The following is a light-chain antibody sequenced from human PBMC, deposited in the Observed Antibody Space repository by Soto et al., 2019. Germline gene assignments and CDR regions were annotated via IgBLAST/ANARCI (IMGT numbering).Light chain of an antibody. CDR1: SPNNGSKT. Sequence: QSVLTQPPSASGTPGQRVTISCSGSSPNNGSKTVNWYQQLPGTAPKILIYSNNQRPSGVPDRFSGSKSGTSASLAISGLQSEDEADYYCAAWDDSLNGVVFGGGTKVTVL. V-gene: IGLV1-44*01. CDR3: AAWDDSLNGVV. CDR2: SNN. J-gene: IGLJ2*01.